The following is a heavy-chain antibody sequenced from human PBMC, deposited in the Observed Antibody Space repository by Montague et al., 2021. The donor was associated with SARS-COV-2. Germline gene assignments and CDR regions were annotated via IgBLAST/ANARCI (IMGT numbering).Heavy chain of an antibody. CDR3: ASELLGAFDI. D-gene: IGHD2/OR15-2a*01. CDR2: ISYDGSNK. V-gene: IGHV3-30-3*01. CDR1: GFTFSSYA. J-gene: IGHJ3*02. Sequence: SLRLSCAASGFTFSSYAMHWVRQAPGKGLEWVAVISYDGSNKYYADSVKGRFTISRDNSKSTLYLQMNSLRAEDTAVYYCASELLGAFDIWGQGTMVTVSS.